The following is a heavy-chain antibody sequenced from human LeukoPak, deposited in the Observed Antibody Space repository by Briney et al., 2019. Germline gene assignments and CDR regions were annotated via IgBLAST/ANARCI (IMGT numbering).Heavy chain of an antibody. Sequence: GGSLRLSCAASGFTFSNYEMNWVRQAPGKGLEWVSFISSSSSTIYYADSVKGRFTISRDNAKNSLYLQMNSLSAEDTSVYYCARDWALDSWGQGTLVTVSS. CDR1: GFTFSNYE. D-gene: IGHD1-1*01. CDR3: ARDWALDS. V-gene: IGHV3-48*03. J-gene: IGHJ4*02. CDR2: ISSSSSTI.